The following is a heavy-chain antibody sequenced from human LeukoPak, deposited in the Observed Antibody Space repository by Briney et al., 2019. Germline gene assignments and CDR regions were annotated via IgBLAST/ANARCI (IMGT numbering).Heavy chain of an antibody. CDR2: IYPGDSDT. CDR1: GYSFTSYW. CDR3: ARGPYYYDSSGYYSYYFDY. Sequence: GESLKISCKGSGYSFTSYWISWVRQMPGKGLEWMGIIYPGDSDTRYSPSFQGQVTISADKSISTAYLQWSSLKASDTAMYYCARGPYYYDSSGYYSYYFDYWGQGTLVTVSS. J-gene: IGHJ4*02. V-gene: IGHV5-51*01. D-gene: IGHD3-22*01.